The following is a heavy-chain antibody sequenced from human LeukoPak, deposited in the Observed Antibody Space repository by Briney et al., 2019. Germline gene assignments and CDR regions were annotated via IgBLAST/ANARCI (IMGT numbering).Heavy chain of an antibody. CDR3: AREVIYYYYMDV. J-gene: IGHJ6*03. V-gene: IGHV4-59*01. Sequence: SETLSLTCTVSGGSISSYYWSWIRQPPGKGLEWIGYIYYSGSTNYNPSLKSRVTISVDTSKNQFSLKLSSVTAADTAVYYCAREVIYYYYMDVWGKGTTVTVSS. D-gene: IGHD2/OR15-2a*01. CDR2: IYYSGST. CDR1: GGSISSYY.